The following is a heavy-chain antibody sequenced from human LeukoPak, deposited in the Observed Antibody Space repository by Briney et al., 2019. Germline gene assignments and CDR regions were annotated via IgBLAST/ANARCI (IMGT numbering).Heavy chain of an antibody. J-gene: IGHJ4*02. CDR1: GFTFSAYT. Sequence: PGGSLRLSCAASGFTFSAYTMNWVRQAPGKGLEWVSAISGSGGSTYYADSVKGRFTISRDNSKNTLYLQMNSLRAEDTAVYYCAKGFCSSTSCLYYFDYWGQGTLVTVSS. CDR3: AKGFCSSTSCLYYFDY. CDR2: ISGSGGST. D-gene: IGHD2-2*01. V-gene: IGHV3-23*01.